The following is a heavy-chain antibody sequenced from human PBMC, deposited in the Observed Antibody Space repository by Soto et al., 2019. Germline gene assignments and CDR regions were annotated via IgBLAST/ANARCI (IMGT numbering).Heavy chain of an antibody. V-gene: IGHV1-69*06. J-gene: IGHJ6*02. D-gene: IGHD3-22*01. Sequence: QVQLVQSGAEVKKPRSSVKVSCKASGGTFSSYAISWVRQAPGQGLEWMGGIIPIFGTANYAQKFQGRVTITADKSTSTAYMELSCLRSEDTAVYYCARFSYYDSSGYAFMDVWGQGTTVTVSS. CDR3: ARFSYYDSSGYAFMDV. CDR2: IIPIFGTA. CDR1: GGTFSSYA.